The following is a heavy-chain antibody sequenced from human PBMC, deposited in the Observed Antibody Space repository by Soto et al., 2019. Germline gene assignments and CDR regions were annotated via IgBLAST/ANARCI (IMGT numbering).Heavy chain of an antibody. CDR1: GYSFTSYW. V-gene: IGHV5-10-1*01. CDR2: IDPSDSYT. D-gene: IGHD6-19*01. Sequence: GESLKISCKGSGYSFTSYWISWVRQMPGKGLEWMGRIDPSDSYTNYSPSFQGHVTISADKSISTAYLQWSSLKASDTAMYYCARPVAETYYYYYGMDVWGQGTTVTVSS. J-gene: IGHJ6*02. CDR3: ARPVAETYYYYYGMDV.